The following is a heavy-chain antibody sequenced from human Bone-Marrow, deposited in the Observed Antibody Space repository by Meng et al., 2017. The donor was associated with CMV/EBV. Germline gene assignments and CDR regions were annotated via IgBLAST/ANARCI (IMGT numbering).Heavy chain of an antibody. J-gene: IGHJ6*02. Sequence: GSLRLSCTVSGGSISSSSYYWGWIRQPPGKGLEWIGSIYYSGSTYYNPSLKSRVTISVDTSKNQFSLKLSSVTAADTAVYYCARSYGYYYYGMDVWGQGTAVTVSS. V-gene: IGHV4-39*07. CDR1: GGSISSSSYY. CDR3: ARSYGYYYYGMDV. D-gene: IGHD3-10*01. CDR2: IYYSGST.